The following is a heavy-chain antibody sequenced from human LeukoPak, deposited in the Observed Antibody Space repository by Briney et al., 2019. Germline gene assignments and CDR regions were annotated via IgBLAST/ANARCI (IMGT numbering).Heavy chain of an antibody. Sequence: SETLSLTCTVSGGSISNYYWSWIRQPAGKGLEWLGRIYSTGSTNYNPSLKSRVTISVDTSKNQFSLKVSSVTAADTAVYYCARGFGGIQFDYWGQGTLVTVSS. J-gene: IGHJ4*02. D-gene: IGHD4-23*01. CDR3: ARGFGGIQFDY. V-gene: IGHV4-4*07. CDR1: GGSISNYY. CDR2: IYSTGST.